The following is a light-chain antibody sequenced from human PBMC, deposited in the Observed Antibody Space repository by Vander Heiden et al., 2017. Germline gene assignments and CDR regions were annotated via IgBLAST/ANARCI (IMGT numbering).Light chain of an antibody. CDR3: QSYDSILSGSL. Sequence: QSVLTQPPSVSRAPGQRVAISCTGSSSNIGAGYDVHWYQHLPGSAPKLLICGNSNRPSGVPDRFSGSKSGTSASLAITGLQAEDEADYYCQSYDSILSGSLFGGGTKLTVL. J-gene: IGLJ3*02. V-gene: IGLV1-40*01. CDR1: SSNIGAGYD. CDR2: GNS.